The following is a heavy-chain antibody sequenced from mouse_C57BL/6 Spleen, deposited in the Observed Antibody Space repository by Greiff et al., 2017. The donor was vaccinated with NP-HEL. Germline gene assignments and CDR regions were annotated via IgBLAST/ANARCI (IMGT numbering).Heavy chain of an antibody. CDR2: IDPNRGGT. CDR1: GYTFTSYW. V-gene: IGHV1-72*01. D-gene: IGHD2-1*01. J-gene: IGHJ3*01. Sequence: QVQLQQPGAELVKPGASVKLSCKASGYTFTSYWMHWVKQRPGRGLEWIGRIDPNRGGTKYNEKFKSKATLTVDKPSSTAYMKLSSLTSEDSAVYYCARRDCYGNSWFAYWGQGTLVTVSA. CDR3: ARRDCYGNSWFAY.